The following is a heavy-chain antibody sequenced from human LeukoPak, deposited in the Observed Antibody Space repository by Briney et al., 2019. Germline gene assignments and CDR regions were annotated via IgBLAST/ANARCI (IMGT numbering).Heavy chain of an antibody. CDR3: ARLTAMVTRFDY. CDR2: IYYSGST. D-gene: IGHD5-18*01. Sequence: SETLSLTCTVSGGSISSSSYYWGWIRQPPGKGLEWIGSIYYSGSTYYNPSLKSRVTISVDTSKNQFSLKLSSVTAADTAVYYCARLTAMVTRFDYWGQGTLVTVSS. V-gene: IGHV4-39*07. J-gene: IGHJ4*02. CDR1: GGSISSSSYY.